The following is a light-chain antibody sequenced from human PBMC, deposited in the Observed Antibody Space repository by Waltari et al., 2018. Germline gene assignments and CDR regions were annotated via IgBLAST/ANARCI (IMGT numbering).Light chain of an antibody. CDR3: QTWDSSTFLYV. CDR1: TLGSEF. J-gene: IGLJ1*01. V-gene: IGLV3-1*01. CDR2: EDN. Sequence: SYDLTQPPSVSVSPGQTASIACSGDTLGSEFTSWYQLKTGQSPLLVIYEDNKRPPGIPQRFSGSISGNTATLTISETQSIDDADYYCQTWDSSTFLYVFGTGTKVTV.